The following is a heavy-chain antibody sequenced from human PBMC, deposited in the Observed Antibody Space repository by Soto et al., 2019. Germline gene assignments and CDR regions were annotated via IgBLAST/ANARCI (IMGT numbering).Heavy chain of an antibody. D-gene: IGHD2-2*01. V-gene: IGHV1-69*02. Sequence: SVKVSCKASGGTFSSYTIGWVQQAPGQGLEWMGRIIPILGIANYAQKLQGRVTITADKSMSTAYMELSSLRSEDTAVYYCARVNLAGYQNWFDPWGQGALVTVSS. CDR3: ARVNLAGYQNWFDP. CDR2: IIPILGIA. CDR1: GGTFSSYT. J-gene: IGHJ5*02.